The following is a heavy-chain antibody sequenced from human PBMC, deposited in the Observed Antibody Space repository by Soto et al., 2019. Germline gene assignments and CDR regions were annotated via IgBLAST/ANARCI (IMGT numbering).Heavy chain of an antibody. Sequence: QVQLVQSGAEVKKPGASVKVSCKASGYTFTGYDINWVRQATGQGLEWMGWMNPNSGNTGYAHKFQGRVTMTRNTSISTAYMELSSLRSDDTAVYYCARSVEWLASFDYWGQGTLVTVSS. D-gene: IGHD6-19*01. CDR2: MNPNSGNT. V-gene: IGHV1-8*01. J-gene: IGHJ4*02. CDR1: GYTFTGYD. CDR3: ARSVEWLASFDY.